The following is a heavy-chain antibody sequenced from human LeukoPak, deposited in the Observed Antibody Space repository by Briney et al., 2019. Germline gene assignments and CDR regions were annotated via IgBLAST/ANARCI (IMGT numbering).Heavy chain of an antibody. CDR1: GFTFSSYA. CDR2: MSYDGSNK. D-gene: IGHD2-15*01. Sequence: GRSLRLSCAASGFTFSSYAMHWVRQAPGKGLEWVAVMSYDGSNKYYADSVKGRFTISRDNSKNTLYLQMNSLRAEDTAVYYCARDRGGPFDYWGQGTLVTVSS. V-gene: IGHV3-30*04. J-gene: IGHJ4*02. CDR3: ARDRGGPFDY.